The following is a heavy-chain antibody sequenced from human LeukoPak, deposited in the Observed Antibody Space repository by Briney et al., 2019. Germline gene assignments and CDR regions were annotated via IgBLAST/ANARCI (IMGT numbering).Heavy chain of an antibody. Sequence: AASAKVSCKASGGTFSSYAISWVRQAPGQGLEWMGRIIPILGITNYAQKFQGRVTITADKSTSTAYMELSSLRSEDTAVYYCARSLNYGDFLFDYWGQGTLVTVSS. CDR2: IIPILGIT. V-gene: IGHV1-69*04. J-gene: IGHJ4*02. D-gene: IGHD4-17*01. CDR3: ARSLNYGDFLFDY. CDR1: GGTFSSYA.